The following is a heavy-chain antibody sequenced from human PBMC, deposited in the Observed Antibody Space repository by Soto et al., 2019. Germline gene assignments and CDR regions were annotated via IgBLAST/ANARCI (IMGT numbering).Heavy chain of an antibody. D-gene: IGHD1-7*01. J-gene: IGHJ6*02. Sequence: ASVKVSCKASWYTLTRYYMPSVGQGPGKRLEWMGWINPNSGGTNYAQKFQGWVTMTRDTSISTAYMELSRLRSDDTAVYYCARAGGTGTTDYYYYGMDVWGQGTTVTVSS. CDR3: ARAGGTGTTDYYYYGMDV. CDR2: INPNSGGT. V-gene: IGHV1-2*04. CDR1: WYTLTRYY.